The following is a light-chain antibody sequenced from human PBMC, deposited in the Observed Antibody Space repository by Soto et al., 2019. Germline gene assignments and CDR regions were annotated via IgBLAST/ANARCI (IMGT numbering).Light chain of an antibody. CDR1: QSISSY. Sequence: DIQMTQSPSSLSASVEDRVTITCRASQSISSYLNWYQQKPGKAPRLLIYAASSLQSGVPSRFSGSGSGTDFTLTISSLQPEDFATYYCQQIYSTPLTLGGGTKVDIK. V-gene: IGKV1-39*01. CDR3: QQIYSTPLT. J-gene: IGKJ4*01. CDR2: AAS.